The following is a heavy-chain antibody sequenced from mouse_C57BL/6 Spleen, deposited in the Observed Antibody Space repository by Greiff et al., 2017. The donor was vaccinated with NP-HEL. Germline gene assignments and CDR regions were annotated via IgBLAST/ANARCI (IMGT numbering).Heavy chain of an antibody. J-gene: IGHJ4*01. Sequence: EVKLVESEGGLVQPGSSMKLSCTASGFTFSDYYMAWVRQVPEKGLEWVANINYDGSSTYYLDSLKSRFIISRDNAKNILYLQMSSLKSEDTATYYCSTYGNYGGYYAMDYWGQGTSVTVSS. CDR3: STYGNYGGYYAMDY. CDR1: GFTFSDYY. D-gene: IGHD2-1*01. V-gene: IGHV5-16*01. CDR2: INYDGSST.